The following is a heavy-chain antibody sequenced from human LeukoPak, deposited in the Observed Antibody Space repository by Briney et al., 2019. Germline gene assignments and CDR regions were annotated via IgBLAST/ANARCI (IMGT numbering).Heavy chain of an antibody. CDR1: GGSFSGYY. V-gene: IGHV4-34*01. J-gene: IGHJ4*02. CDR2: INHSGST. CDR3: ASPPLH. Sequence: SETLSLICAVYGGSFSGYYWSWIRQPPGKGLEWIGEINHSGSTNYNPSLKSRVTISVDTSKNQFSLKLSSVTAADTAVYYCASPPLHWGQGTLVTVSS.